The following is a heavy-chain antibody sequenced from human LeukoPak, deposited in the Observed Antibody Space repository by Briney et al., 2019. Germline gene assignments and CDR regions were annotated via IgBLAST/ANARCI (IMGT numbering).Heavy chain of an antibody. D-gene: IGHD3-16*02. CDR2: INPNSGGT. J-gene: IGHJ4*02. CDR1: GYTFTGYY. Sequence: ASVKVSCKASGYTFTGYYMHWVRQAPGQGLEWMGRINPNSGGTNYAQKFQGRVTTTRDTSISTAYMELSRLRSDDTAVYYCARGFVWGSYRVDYWGQGTLVTVSS. V-gene: IGHV1-2*06. CDR3: ARGFVWGSYRVDY.